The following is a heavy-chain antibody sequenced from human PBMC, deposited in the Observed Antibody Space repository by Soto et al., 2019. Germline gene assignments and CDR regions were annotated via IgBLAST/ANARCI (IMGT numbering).Heavy chain of an antibody. V-gene: IGHV3-72*01. CDR2: TRNKANGYST. Sequence: EVQLVESGGGLVQPGGSLRLSCAASGFTFSDHYMDWVRQAPGKGLEWVGRTRNKANGYSTEYAASVKGRFTISRDDSKNSLYLQMNSLKTEVTAVYYCASSYSGGYRCLDHWGQGALVTVSS. CDR1: GFTFSDHY. CDR3: ASSYSGGYRCLDH. J-gene: IGHJ4*02. D-gene: IGHD1-26*01.